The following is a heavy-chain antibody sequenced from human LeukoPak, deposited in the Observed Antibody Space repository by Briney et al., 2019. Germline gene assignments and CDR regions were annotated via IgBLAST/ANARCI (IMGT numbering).Heavy chain of an antibody. CDR1: GGSISSYY. V-gene: IGHV4-4*07. CDR2: IHSSGST. J-gene: IGHJ4*02. CDR3: GSLDY. Sequence: PSETLSLTCTVSGGSISSYYWSWIRQPAGKGLEWIGRIHSSGSTNYSPSLKSRVTMLLDTSKNQFSLELSSVTAADTAVYGSGSLDYWGQGTLVTVSS. D-gene: IGHD3-10*01.